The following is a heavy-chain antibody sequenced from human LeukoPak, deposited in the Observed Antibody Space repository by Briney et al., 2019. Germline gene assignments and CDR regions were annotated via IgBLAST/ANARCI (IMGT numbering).Heavy chain of an antibody. CDR2: TSGRSDYI. Sequence: PGGSLRLSCAASGFTFSTYSMNWVRQAPGKGLEWVSATSGRSDYIYYADSVRGRFTISRDNAKNSLYLQMNSLRAEDTAVYYCARELWLKVFDIWGQGTMVTVSS. V-gene: IGHV3-21*01. D-gene: IGHD5-12*01. CDR3: ARELWLKVFDI. J-gene: IGHJ3*02. CDR1: GFTFSTYS.